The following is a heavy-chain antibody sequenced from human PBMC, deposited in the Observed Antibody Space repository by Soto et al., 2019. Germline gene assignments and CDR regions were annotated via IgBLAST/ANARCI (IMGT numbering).Heavy chain of an antibody. CDR2: TYYRSKWYN. CDR1: GDSVSSNSAA. Sequence: PSQTLSLTPALSGDSVSSNSAAWNWIRQSPSRGLEWLGRTYYRSKWYNDYAVSVKSRITINADTSRNQFSLQLKSVTPDDTTLYYCARGSSGYYYFDYWGQGTLVTVSS. V-gene: IGHV6-1*01. D-gene: IGHD6-19*01. J-gene: IGHJ4*02. CDR3: ARGSSGYYYFDY.